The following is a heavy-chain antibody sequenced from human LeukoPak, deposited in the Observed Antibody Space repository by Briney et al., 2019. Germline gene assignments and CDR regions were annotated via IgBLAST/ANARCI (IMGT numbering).Heavy chain of an antibody. V-gene: IGHV4-4*07. CDR2: LHTSGST. CDR1: GGSISSYY. Sequence: SETLSLTCTVSGGSISSYYWSWSRQPAGEGLEWIGRLHTSGSTHYNPSLKSRVTMSVDTSKNQFSLKLSSVTAADTAVYYCARGPLRYCSGGSCPPDFDYWGQGTLVTVSS. CDR3: ARGPLRYCSGGSCPPDFDY. D-gene: IGHD2-15*01. J-gene: IGHJ4*02.